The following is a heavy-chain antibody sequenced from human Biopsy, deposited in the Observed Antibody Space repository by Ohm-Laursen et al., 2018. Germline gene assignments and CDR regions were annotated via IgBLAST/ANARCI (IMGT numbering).Heavy chain of an antibody. CDR3: ARGGYYYDSLAYYYWFDP. D-gene: IGHD3-22*01. J-gene: IGHJ5*02. CDR2: ISPNSGGT. CDR1: GYAVNDYF. Sequence: ASVKVSCKGSGYAVNDYFLHWLRQAPGQGPEWMGWISPNSGGTNYAQKFQGRVTMTTDTSTSTVYLELRRLISDDTAVYYCARGGYYYDSLAYYYWFDPWGQGTLVTVSS. V-gene: IGHV1-2*02.